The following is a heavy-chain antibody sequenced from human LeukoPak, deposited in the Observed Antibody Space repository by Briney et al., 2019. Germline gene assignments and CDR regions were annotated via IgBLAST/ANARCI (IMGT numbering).Heavy chain of an antibody. CDR2: ITPDGSST. V-gene: IGHV3-74*01. CDR3: ARGDSTLGDY. J-gene: IGHJ4*02. D-gene: IGHD2-21*02. Sequence: GSLRLSCAASGFTFSTYWMHWVRQAPGKGLVWVSRITPDGSSTSHADSVKGRFTISRDNAKNTLYLQMNSPRTEDTAVYYCARGDSTLGDYWGQGALVTVSS. CDR1: GFTFSTYW.